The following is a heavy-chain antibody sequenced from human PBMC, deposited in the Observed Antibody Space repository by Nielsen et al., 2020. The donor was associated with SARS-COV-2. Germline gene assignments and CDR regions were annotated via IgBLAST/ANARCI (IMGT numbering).Heavy chain of an antibody. Sequence: SETLSLTCTVSGGSISSGDYYWSWMRPAPGKGLEWIGYIYYSGSTYYNPSLKSRITISVDTSQNQFSLKLISVTAADTAVYYCARTGYTILGVVITPAWFDPWGQGTLITVSS. CDR2: IYYSGST. V-gene: IGHV4-31*02. CDR3: ARTGYTILGVVITPAWFDP. J-gene: IGHJ5*02. D-gene: IGHD3-3*01. CDR1: GGSISSGDYY.